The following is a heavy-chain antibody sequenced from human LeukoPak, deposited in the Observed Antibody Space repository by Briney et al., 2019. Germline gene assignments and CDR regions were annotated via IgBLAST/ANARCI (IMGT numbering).Heavy chain of an antibody. CDR3: ARAYNWNGGVWFDP. V-gene: IGHV4-59*01. CDR2: IYYSGST. CDR1: GGSISSYY. D-gene: IGHD1-20*01. J-gene: IGHJ5*02. Sequence: SETLSLTCTVSGGSISSYYWSWIRQPPGKGLEWIGYIYYSGSTNYNPSLKSRVTISVDTSKNQFSLKLSSVTAADTAVYYCARAYNWNGGVWFDPWGQGTLVTVSS.